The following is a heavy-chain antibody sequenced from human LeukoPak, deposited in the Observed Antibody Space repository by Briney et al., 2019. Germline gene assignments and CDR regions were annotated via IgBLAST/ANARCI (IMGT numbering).Heavy chain of an antibody. J-gene: IGHJ4*02. CDR2: INPNTGGT. Sequence: GASVKVSCKASGYTLTSYYMHWVRQAPGQGLEWMGRINPNTGGTNYAQKFQGRVTMTRDTSISTAYLDLTSLRSDDTAVYYCARHSVMGAKWGQGTLVTVSS. CDR1: GYTLTSYY. CDR3: ARHSVMGAK. V-gene: IGHV1-2*06. D-gene: IGHD1-26*01.